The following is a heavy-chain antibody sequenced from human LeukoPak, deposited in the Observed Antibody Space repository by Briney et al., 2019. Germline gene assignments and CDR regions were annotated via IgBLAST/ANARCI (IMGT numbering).Heavy chain of an antibody. D-gene: IGHD6-19*01. CDR2: INSDGSST. J-gene: IGHJ4*02. CDR3: ARAPVYRSSGWLRYFDY. CDR1: GFTFSSYW. V-gene: IGHV3-74*01. Sequence: PGGSLRLSCAASGFTFSSYWMHWVRQAPGKGLVWVSRINSDGSSTSYADSVKGRFTISRDNAKNTLYLQMNSLRAEDTAVYYCARAPVYRSSGWLRYFDYWGQGTLVTVSS.